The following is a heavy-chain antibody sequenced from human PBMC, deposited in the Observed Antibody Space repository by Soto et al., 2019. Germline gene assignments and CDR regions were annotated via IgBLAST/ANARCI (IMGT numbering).Heavy chain of an antibody. J-gene: IGHJ4*02. V-gene: IGHV4-31*03. CDR2: IFYSGST. Sequence: QVQLQESGPGLVKPSQTLSLTCSVSGVSLTSGTYYWSWIRQHPGKGLEWIGYIFYSGSTDYNPSLKSRVNISVDTSKNQFSLKLSSVTAADTAVYECASTEDFFDYWGQGTLVTVSS. CDR3: ASTEDFFDY. CDR1: GVSLTSGTYY.